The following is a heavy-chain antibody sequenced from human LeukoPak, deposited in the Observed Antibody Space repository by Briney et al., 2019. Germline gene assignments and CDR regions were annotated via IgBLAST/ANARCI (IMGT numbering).Heavy chain of an antibody. V-gene: IGHV1-46*01. CDR3: PRGSWYMNDY. CDR2: INPSCRTT. D-gene: IGHD6-13*01. CDR1: GYSFPSYY. J-gene: IGHJ4*02. Sequence: ASVEASCHASGYSFPSYYMHWVRQAPGQGRELMGIINPSCRTTSYSPKFQGRVTMTRDTSTSTVYMELSSLRTEDTAMYYSPRGSWYMNDYWGQGTLVTASS.